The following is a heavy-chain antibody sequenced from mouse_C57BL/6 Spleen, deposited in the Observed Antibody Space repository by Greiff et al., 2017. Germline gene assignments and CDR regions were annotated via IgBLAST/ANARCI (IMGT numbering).Heavy chain of an antibody. CDR2: ISSGGSYT. Sequence: EVQLMESGGDLVKPGGSLKLSCAASGFTFSSYGMSWVRQTPDKRLEWVATISSGGSYTYYPDSVKGRFTISRDNAKNTLYLQMSSLKSEDTAMYYCARKSSNWDGFAYWGQGTLVTVSA. CDR3: ARKSSNWDGFAY. CDR1: GFTFSSYG. J-gene: IGHJ3*01. D-gene: IGHD4-1*02. V-gene: IGHV5-6*01.